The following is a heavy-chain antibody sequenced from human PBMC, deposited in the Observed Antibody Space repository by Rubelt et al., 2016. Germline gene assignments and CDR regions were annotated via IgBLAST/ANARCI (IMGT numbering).Heavy chain of an antibody. D-gene: IGHD1-26*01. CDR3: AKTYRWELLRGRPNWFDS. J-gene: IGHJ5*01. V-gene: IGHV3-7*05. Sequence: EVQLVESGGGLVQPGGSLRLSCAASGFTFSSYWMSWARQAPGKGLEWVANIKQDGSETYYVDSVKGRFTISRDNAKNSLSLQMISLRADDTAVYYCAKTYRWELLRGRPNWFDSWGQGTLVTVSS. CDR2: IKQDGSET. CDR1: GFTFSSYW.